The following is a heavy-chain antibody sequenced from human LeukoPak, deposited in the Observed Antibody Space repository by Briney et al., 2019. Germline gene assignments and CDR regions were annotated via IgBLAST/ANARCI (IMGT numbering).Heavy chain of an antibody. CDR2: IYYSGST. J-gene: IGHJ5*02. CDR3: ARLVERFGELPYNWFDP. D-gene: IGHD3-10*01. V-gene: IGHV4-59*01. CDR1: GGSISCYY. Sequence: SETLSLTCTVSGGSISCYYWSWIRQPPGKGLEWIGYIYYSGSTNYNPSLKSRVTISVDTSKNQFSLKLSSVTAADTAVYYCARLVERFGELPYNWFDPWGQGTLVTVSS.